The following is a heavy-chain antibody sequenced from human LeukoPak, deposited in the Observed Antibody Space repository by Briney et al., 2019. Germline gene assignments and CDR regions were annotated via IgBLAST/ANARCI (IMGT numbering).Heavy chain of an antibody. J-gene: IGHJ5*02. Sequence: ASVRVSCKASGYTFNTYSITWVRQAPGQRLEWMGWISAYNGNTNCAQNLQGRVTMTTDTSTSTAYMDLRSLRSDDTAVYYCARMPHCSTSTCPNGWFDPWGQGTLVTVSS. CDR2: ISAYNGNT. D-gene: IGHD2-2*01. CDR3: ARMPHCSTSTCPNGWFDP. V-gene: IGHV1-18*01. CDR1: GYTFNTYS.